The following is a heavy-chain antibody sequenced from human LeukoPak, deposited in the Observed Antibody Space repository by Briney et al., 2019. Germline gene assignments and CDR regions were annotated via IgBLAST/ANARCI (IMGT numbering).Heavy chain of an antibody. CDR3: ARALRYDSSGFDH. Sequence: KPSRTLSLTCTVSGGSISSADYYWTWIRQPPGRGLEWIGYIYSGGTYHNPSLKSRLTISVDTSKNQFSLMLTSVTAADTAVYYCARALRYDSSGFDHWGQGTLVTVSS. CDR2: IYSGGT. CDR1: GGSISSADYY. J-gene: IGHJ4*02. V-gene: IGHV4-30-4*01. D-gene: IGHD3-22*01.